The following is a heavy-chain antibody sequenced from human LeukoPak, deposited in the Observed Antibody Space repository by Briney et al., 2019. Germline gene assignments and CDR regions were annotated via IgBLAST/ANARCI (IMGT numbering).Heavy chain of an antibody. CDR3: ARAIHYSSSWYGDWFDP. Sequence: SVKVSCKASGGTFSSYAISWVRQAPGQGLEWMGGIIPIFGTANYAQKFQGRVTITADESTSTAYMELSSLRSEDTAVYYCARAIHYSSSWYGDWFDPWGQGTLVTVSS. J-gene: IGHJ5*02. V-gene: IGHV1-69*13. D-gene: IGHD6-13*01. CDR1: GGTFSSYA. CDR2: IIPIFGTA.